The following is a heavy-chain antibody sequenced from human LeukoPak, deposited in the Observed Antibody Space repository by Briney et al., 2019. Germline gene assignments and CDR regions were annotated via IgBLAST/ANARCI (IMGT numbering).Heavy chain of an antibody. V-gene: IGHV3-23*01. CDR2: ISSRSGST. J-gene: IGHJ5*02. CDR3: AREGIVVVPAAKSRTPNWFDP. D-gene: IGHD2-2*01. CDR1: GFSFSSYA. Sequence: PGGSLRLSCAASGFSFSSYAMSWVRQAPGKGLEWVSTISSRSGSTSYADSVKGRFSISRDNSKNTLYLQMNSLRAEDTAVYYCAREGIVVVPAAKSRTPNWFDPWGQGTLVTVSS.